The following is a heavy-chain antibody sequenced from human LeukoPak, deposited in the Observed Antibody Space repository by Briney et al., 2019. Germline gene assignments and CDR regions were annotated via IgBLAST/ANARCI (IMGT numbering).Heavy chain of an antibody. V-gene: IGHV3-7*03. CDR3: AIPGRWFGETRGYFDY. D-gene: IGHD3-10*01. CDR1: GFTFSSYW. CDR2: IKQDGSEK. J-gene: IGHJ4*02. Sequence: GGSLRLSCAASGFTFSSYWMSWVRQAPGKGLEWVANIKQDGSEKYYVDAVKGRFTISRDNAKNSVYLQINSLRAEDTTVYYCAIPGRWFGETRGYFDYWSQGTLVTVYS.